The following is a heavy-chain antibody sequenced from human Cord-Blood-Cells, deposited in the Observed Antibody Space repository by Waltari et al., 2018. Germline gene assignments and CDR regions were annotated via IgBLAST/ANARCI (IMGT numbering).Heavy chain of an antibody. J-gene: IGHJ3*02. CDR2: INHSGST. Sequence: QVQLQQWGAGLLKPSETLSLTCAVYGGSFSGYYWSWFRQPPGKGLEWIGEINHSGSTNYNPSLKSRVTISVDTSKNQFSLKLSSVTAADTAVYYCARAPLRRYSYGHDAFDIWGQGTMVTVSS. CDR1: GGSFSGYY. CDR3: ARAPLRRYSYGHDAFDI. D-gene: IGHD5-18*01. V-gene: IGHV4-34*01.